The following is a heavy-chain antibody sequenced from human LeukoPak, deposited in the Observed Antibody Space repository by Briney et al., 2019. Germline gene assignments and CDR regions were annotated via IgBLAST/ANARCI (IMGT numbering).Heavy chain of an antibody. CDR2: INHSGST. Sequence: SSETLSLTCAVYGGSFSGYYWSWIRQPPGKGLEWIGEINHSGSTNYNPSLKSRVTMSVDTSKNQFSLKLSSVTAADTAVYYCARATADYGDYVWYMDVWGKGTTVTISS. CDR3: ARATADYGDYVWYMDV. V-gene: IGHV4-34*01. CDR1: GGSFSGYY. J-gene: IGHJ6*03. D-gene: IGHD4-17*01.